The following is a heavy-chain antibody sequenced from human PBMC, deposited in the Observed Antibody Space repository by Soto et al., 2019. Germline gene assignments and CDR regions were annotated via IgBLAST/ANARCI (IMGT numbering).Heavy chain of an antibody. CDR2: ISFDGSNR. J-gene: IGHJ4*02. CDR3: ARAHGPYYDSSYYGLARNYFDY. V-gene: IGHV3-30*03. Sequence: GGSLRLSCVAAGFTFSSHAMNWVRQAPGKGLEWVAVISFDGSNRYYADSQRGRRTISRDNSRNTLYLQMDNLRPDDTAIYYCARAHGPYYDSSYYGLARNYFDYWGQGTLVTVSS. CDR1: GFTFSSHA. D-gene: IGHD3-22*01.